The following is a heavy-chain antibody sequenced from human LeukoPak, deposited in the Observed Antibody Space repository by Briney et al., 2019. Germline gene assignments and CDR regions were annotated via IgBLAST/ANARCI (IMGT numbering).Heavy chain of an antibody. V-gene: IGHV3-21*01. CDR1: GFTFSSYS. CDR3: ARVYSSGWYNWFDP. CDR2: ISSSSSYI. D-gene: IGHD6-19*01. Sequence: GGSLRLSCAASGFTFSSYSMNWVRQAPGKGLEWVSSISSSSSYIYYADSVKGRFTISRDNAKNSLYLQMNSLRAEDTAVYYCARVYSSGWYNWFDPWGQETLVTVSS. J-gene: IGHJ5*02.